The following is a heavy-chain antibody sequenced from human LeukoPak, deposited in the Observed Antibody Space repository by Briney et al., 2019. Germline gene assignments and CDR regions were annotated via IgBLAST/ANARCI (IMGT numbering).Heavy chain of an antibody. CDR2: IYKIGTT. V-gene: IGHV4-59*02. Sequence: SETLSLTCTVFGDSVTGYFLNWVRQPPGKGLEWIGHIYKIGTTNYNPSLKSRLTISADTSKNQFSLQLRSVTAADTAVYYCVIGVGCQPDYWGQGALVTVSS. CDR3: VIGVGCQPDY. CDR1: GDSVTGYF. D-gene: IGHD2-8*01. J-gene: IGHJ4*02.